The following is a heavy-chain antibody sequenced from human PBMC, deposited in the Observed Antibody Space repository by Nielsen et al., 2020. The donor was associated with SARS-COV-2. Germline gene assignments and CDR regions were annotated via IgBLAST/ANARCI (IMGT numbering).Heavy chain of an antibody. V-gene: IGHV3-7*03. D-gene: IGHD4-17*01. CDR2: IKQDGSEK. CDR3: AKGTGYGDYDFDY. CDR1: GFTFSSYG. J-gene: IGHJ4*02. Sequence: GESLKISCAASGFTFSSYGMHWVRQAPGKGLEWVANIKQDGSEKYYVDSVKGRFTISRDNAKNSLYLQMNSLRAEDTALYYCAKGTGYGDYDFDYWGQGTLVTVSS.